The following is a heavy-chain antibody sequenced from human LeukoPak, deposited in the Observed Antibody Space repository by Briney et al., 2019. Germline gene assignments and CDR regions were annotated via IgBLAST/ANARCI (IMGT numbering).Heavy chain of an antibody. Sequence: GGSLRLSCAASGFTFRSYAMGWVRQAPGEGVGWVSAISGSGGSTYYADSVKGRFTISRDNSKNPPYLQMNSLRAEDTAVYYCAKRRYCSSTSCYTYFDYWGQGTLVTVSS. V-gene: IGHV3-23*01. CDR3: AKRRYCSSTSCYTYFDY. D-gene: IGHD2-2*01. CDR1: GFTFRSYA. CDR2: ISGSGGST. J-gene: IGHJ4*02.